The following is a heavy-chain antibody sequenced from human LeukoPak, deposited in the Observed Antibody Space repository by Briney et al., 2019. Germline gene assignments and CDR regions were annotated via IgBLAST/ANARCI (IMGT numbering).Heavy chain of an antibody. Sequence: GAAVKVSCKASGYTFTSYGIIWVRQAPGQGLEWMGWISAYNGNTNYAQKLQGRVTMTTDTSTSTAYMELRSLRSDDTAVYYCARGVRGQSSVHSVSSDYWGQGTLVTVSS. CDR2: ISAYNGNT. J-gene: IGHJ4*02. CDR3: ARGVRGQSSVHSVSSDY. CDR1: GYTFTSYG. D-gene: IGHD3-10*01. V-gene: IGHV1-18*01.